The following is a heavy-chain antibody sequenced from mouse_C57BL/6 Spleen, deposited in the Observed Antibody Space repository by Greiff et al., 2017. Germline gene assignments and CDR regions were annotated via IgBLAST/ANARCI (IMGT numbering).Heavy chain of an antibody. CDR2: IRLKSDNYAT. J-gene: IGHJ2*01. CDR1: GFTFSNYW. D-gene: IGHD2-3*01. CDR3: TVHLDGYYLYYFDY. Sequence: EVKVEESGGGLVQPGGSMKLSCVASGFTFSNYWMNWVRQSPEKGLEWVAQIRLKSDNYATHYAESVKGRFTISRDDSKSSVYLQMNNLRAEDTGIYYCTVHLDGYYLYYFDYWGQGTTLTVSS. V-gene: IGHV6-3*01.